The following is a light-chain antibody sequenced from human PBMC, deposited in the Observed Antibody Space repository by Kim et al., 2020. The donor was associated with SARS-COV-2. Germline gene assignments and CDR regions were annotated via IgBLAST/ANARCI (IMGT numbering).Light chain of an antibody. CDR2: GAS. CDR1: QSVSRN. Sequence: VSPGERATLFCRASQSVSRNLAWYQQKPGQAPRLLIYGASTRATAIPARFSGSGSGTEFTLTIHSLQSEDFALYYCQQYNNWPLTFGQGTRREIK. CDR3: QQYNNWPLT. V-gene: IGKV3-15*01. J-gene: IGKJ5*01.